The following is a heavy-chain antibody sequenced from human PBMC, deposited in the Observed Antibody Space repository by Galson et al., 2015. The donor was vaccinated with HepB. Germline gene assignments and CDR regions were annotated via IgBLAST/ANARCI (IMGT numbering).Heavy chain of an antibody. Sequence: SLRDSCQASGYTFASYNMHWARQAPGQGLEWMGIINPSGGNTSYAQKMQGRVTMTRDTSTSTVYMELSSLRSEDTAVYYCTRAQADYYDFWSGAYGMDVWGQGTTVTVSS. CDR3: TRAQADYYDFWSGAYGMDV. CDR1: GYTFASYN. V-gene: IGHV1-46*04. D-gene: IGHD3-3*01. J-gene: IGHJ6*02. CDR2: INPSGGNT.